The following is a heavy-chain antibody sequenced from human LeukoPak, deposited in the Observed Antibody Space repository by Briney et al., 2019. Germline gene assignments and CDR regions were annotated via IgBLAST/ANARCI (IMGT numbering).Heavy chain of an antibody. V-gene: IGHV7-4-1*02. J-gene: IGHJ4*02. CDR3: ARAFQSLGGLSLPDY. CDR2: IHPSTGNP. CDR1: GYTFTNYA. D-gene: IGHD3-16*02. Sequence: ASVKVSCKASGYTFTNYAMNWVRQAPGQGLEWMGWIHPSTGNPTYAQGFTGRFVFSLDTSVSTTYLQISGLKAEDTAVYYCARAFQSLGGLSLPDYWGQGTLVTVSS.